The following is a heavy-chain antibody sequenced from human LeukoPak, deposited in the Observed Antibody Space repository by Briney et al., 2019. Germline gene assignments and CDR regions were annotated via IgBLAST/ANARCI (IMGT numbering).Heavy chain of an antibody. D-gene: IGHD1-26*01. V-gene: IGHV4-61*02. CDR3: ASTRIVGVGSFDY. CDR1: GGSISSGSYS. CDR2: IYTRGST. J-gene: IGHJ4*02. Sequence: PSETLSLTCTVSGGSISSGSYSWSWIRQPAGKGLEWIGRIYTRGSTNYNPSLKSRVTISVDTSKNQFSLKLSSVTAADTAVYYCASTRIVGVGSFDYWGQGTLVTVSS.